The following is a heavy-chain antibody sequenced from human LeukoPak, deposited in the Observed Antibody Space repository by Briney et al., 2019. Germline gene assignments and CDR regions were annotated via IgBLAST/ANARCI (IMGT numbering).Heavy chain of an antibody. J-gene: IGHJ5*02. V-gene: IGHV3-7*01. CDR3: AKPTHFNWFHP. D-gene: IGHD3-3*02. CDR1: GFTFSSYW. Sequence: GGSLRLSCADSGFTFSSYWMSWVRQAPGKGLEWVANIKQDGSEKYYVDSVKGRFTISRDNAKNSLYLQMNSLRAEDTAVYYCAKPTHFNWFHPWGQGTLVTVSS. CDR2: IKQDGSEK.